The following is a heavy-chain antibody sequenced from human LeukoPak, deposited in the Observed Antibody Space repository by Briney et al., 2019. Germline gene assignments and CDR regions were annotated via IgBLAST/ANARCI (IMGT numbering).Heavy chain of an antibody. CDR1: GFTFSSYG. D-gene: IGHD3-10*01. Sequence: PGRSLRLSCAASGFTFSSYGMHWVRQAPGKGLEWVAVISYDGSDKYYADSVKGRFTISRDNSKNTLYLQMNSLRAEDTAVYYCAKEHYDGSGSYPEYWGQGTLVTVSS. V-gene: IGHV3-30*18. CDR2: ISYDGSDK. J-gene: IGHJ4*02. CDR3: AKEHYDGSGSYPEY.